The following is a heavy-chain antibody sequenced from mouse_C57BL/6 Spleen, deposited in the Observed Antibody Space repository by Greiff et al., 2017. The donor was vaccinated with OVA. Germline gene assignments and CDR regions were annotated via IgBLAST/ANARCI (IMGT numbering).Heavy chain of an antibody. D-gene: IGHD1-1*01. V-gene: IGHV5-4*01. CDR3: ARDLGYGSTHWYFDV. CDR1: GFTFSSYA. J-gene: IGHJ1*03. Sequence: EVMLVESGGGLVKPGGSLKLSCAASGFTFSSYAMSWVRQTPEKRLEWVATISDGGSYTYYPDNVKGRFTISRDNAKNNLYLQMSHLKSEDTAMYYCARDLGYGSTHWYFDVWGTGTTVTVSS. CDR2: ISDGGSYT.